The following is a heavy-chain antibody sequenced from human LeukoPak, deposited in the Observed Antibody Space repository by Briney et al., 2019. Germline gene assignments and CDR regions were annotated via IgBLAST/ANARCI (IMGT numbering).Heavy chain of an antibody. V-gene: IGHV4-4*07. Sequence: SETLSLTCTVSGGSISSYYWSWIRQPAGKGLDWIGRIYTSGSTNYNPSLKSRVTMSVDTSKNQFSLKLSSVTAADTAVYYCATEGYYYGMDVWGQGTTVTVSS. CDR3: ATEGYYYGMDV. CDR2: IYTSGST. CDR1: GGSISSYY. J-gene: IGHJ6*02.